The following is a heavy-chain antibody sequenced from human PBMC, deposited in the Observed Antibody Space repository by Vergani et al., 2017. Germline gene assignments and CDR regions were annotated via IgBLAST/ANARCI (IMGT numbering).Heavy chain of an antibody. V-gene: IGHV3-48*02. D-gene: IGHD3-3*01. J-gene: IGHJ3*02. CDR3: ARLRRRILVRGVYAFDI. CDR1: GFTFSSYS. CDR2: ISSSSSTI. Sequence: EVQLVESGGGLVQPGGSLRLSCSASGFTFSSYSMNWVRQAPGKGLEWVSYISSSSSTIYNADAVKGRFTISRDNAKNTLYLQMNSLREEDTAVYYCARLRRRILVRGVYAFDIWGQGTMVTVSS.